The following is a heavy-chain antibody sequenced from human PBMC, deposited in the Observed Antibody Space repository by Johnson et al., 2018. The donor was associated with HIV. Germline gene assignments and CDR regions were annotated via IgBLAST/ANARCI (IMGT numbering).Heavy chain of an antibody. J-gene: IGHJ3*01. D-gene: IGHD6-13*01. CDR1: GFTFSYYG. CDR2: IRYDGDNK. V-gene: IGHV3-30*02. Sequence: QVQLVESGGGVVQPGGSLRLSCAAFGFTFSYYGMHWVRQAPGKGLEWVAFIRYDGDNKYYGDSVKGRFTISRDNSKDTLYLQMNGLRPEDTAVYYCAKDEAQTLASAGRDAFDFWGQGTAVTVSS. CDR3: AKDEAQTLASAGRDAFDF.